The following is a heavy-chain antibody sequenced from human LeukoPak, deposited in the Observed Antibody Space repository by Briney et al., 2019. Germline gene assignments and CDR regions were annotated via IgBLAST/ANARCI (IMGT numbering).Heavy chain of an antibody. J-gene: IGHJ4*02. CDR2: INTNTGNP. CDR3: ARDAATINFDY. CDR1: GYTSTSYA. V-gene: IGHV7-4-1*02. D-gene: IGHD5-24*01. Sequence: ASVKVSCKASGYTSTSYAMNWVRQAPGQGLEWMGWINTNTGNPTYAQGFTGRFVFSLDTSVSTAYLHISSLKTEDTAVYYCARDAATINFDYWGQGTLVTVSS.